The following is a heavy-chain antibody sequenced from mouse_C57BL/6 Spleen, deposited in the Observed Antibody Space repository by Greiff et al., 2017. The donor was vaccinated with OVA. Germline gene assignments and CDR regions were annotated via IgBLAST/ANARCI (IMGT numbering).Heavy chain of an antibody. CDR3: ARSRDEPYYYGSSRDY. CDR1: GYTFTSYW. D-gene: IGHD1-1*01. V-gene: IGHV1-55*01. J-gene: IGHJ2*01. Sequence: VQLQQPGAELVKPGASVKMSCKASGYTFTSYWITWVKQRPGQGLEWIGDIYPGSGSTNYNEKFKSKATLTVDTSSSTAYMQLSSLTSEDSAVYYCARSRDEPYYYGSSRDYWGQGTTLTVSS. CDR2: IYPGSGST.